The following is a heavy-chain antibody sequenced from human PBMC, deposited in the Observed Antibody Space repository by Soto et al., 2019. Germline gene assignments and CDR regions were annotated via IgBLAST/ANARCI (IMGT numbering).Heavy chain of an antibody. V-gene: IGHV1-2*04. J-gene: IGHJ3*02. Sequence: QVQLVQSGAEVKKPGASVKVSCKASGYTFTGYYMHWVRQAPGQGLEWMGWINPNSGGTNYAQQFQGWVTMTRDTSISTAYMELSRLRSDDTAVYYCASGRGGGDWNAFDIWGQGTMVTVSS. CDR2: INPNSGGT. CDR3: ASGRGGGDWNAFDI. D-gene: IGHD2-21*02. CDR1: GYTFTGYY.